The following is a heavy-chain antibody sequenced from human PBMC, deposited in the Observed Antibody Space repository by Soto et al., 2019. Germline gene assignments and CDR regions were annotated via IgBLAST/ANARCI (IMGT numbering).Heavy chain of an antibody. V-gene: IGHV3-74*03. D-gene: IGHD3-16*01. J-gene: IGHJ4*02. CDR1: GFSLSPYW. CDR2: LSSDGFGA. Sequence: GSLRLSCAASGFSLSPYWMHWVRQVPVRGLEWVARLSSDGFGAAYADSVKGRFFISRDIARNTLSLQMNSLRADDTAVYYCARDLGGPDYWGQGTSVTVSS. CDR3: ARDLGGPDY.